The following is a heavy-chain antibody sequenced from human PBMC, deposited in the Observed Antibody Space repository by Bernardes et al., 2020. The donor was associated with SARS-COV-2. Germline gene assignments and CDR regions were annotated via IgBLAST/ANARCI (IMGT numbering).Heavy chain of an antibody. CDR3: ARTASWQLVWALRPDNWYFDL. V-gene: IGHV4-34*01. D-gene: IGHD6-6*01. CDR1: GGSFSGYY. CDR2: INHSGST. Sequence: SETLSLTCAVYGGSFSGYYWSWIRQPPGKGLEWIGEINHSGSTNYNPSLKSRVTISVETSKNQFSLKLSSVTAADTAVYYCARTASWQLVWALRPDNWYFDLWGRGTRDTVSS. J-gene: IGHJ2*01.